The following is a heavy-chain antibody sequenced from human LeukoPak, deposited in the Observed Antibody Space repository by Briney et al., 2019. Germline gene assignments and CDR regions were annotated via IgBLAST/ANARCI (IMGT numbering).Heavy chain of an antibody. CDR1: GXTFSNAW. Sequence: GGSLRLSWAASGXTFSNAWMSWVRQAPGKGLEWVGRIKSKTDGGTTDYAAPVKGRFTISRDESKNTLYLQMSSLKIEDTAVYYCATDVYLSGLYDYWGQGTLVTVSS. CDR2: IKSKTDGGTT. V-gene: IGHV3-15*01. D-gene: IGHD2-2*02. CDR3: ATDVYLSGLYDY. J-gene: IGHJ4*02.